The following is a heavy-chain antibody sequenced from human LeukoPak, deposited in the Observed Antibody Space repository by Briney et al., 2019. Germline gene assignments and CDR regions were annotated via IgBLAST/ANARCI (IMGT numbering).Heavy chain of an antibody. CDR1: GFTFSSYG. Sequence: GGSLRLSCAASGFTFSSYGMSWVRQAPGKGLEWVSAISGSGGSTYYADSVKGRFTISRDNSKNTLYLQMNSLRAEDTAVYYCAKDRLGNYGSGSSFDYWGQGTLVTVSS. J-gene: IGHJ4*02. V-gene: IGHV3-23*01. D-gene: IGHD3-10*01. CDR2: ISGSGGST. CDR3: AKDRLGNYGSGSSFDY.